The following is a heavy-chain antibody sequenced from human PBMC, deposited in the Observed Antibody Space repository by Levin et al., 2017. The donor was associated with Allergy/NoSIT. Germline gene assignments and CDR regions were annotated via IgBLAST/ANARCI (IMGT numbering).Heavy chain of an antibody. Sequence: SETLSLTCTVSGGSISSGDYYWSWIRQPPGKGLQWIGYIYYSGSTYYNPSLKSRVTISVDTSKNQFSLKLSSVTAADTAVYYCARVYRDYYYDSSGYHPIGGYFDYWGQGTLVTVSS. CDR2: IYYSGST. J-gene: IGHJ4*02. CDR3: ARVYRDYYYDSSGYHPIGGYFDY. CDR1: GGSISSGDYY. V-gene: IGHV4-30-4*01. D-gene: IGHD3-22*01.